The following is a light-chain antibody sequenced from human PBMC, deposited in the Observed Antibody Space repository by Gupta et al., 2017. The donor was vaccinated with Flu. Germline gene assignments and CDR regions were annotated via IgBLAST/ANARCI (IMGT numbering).Light chain of an antibody. V-gene: IGKV1-5*03. CDR3: HHYNSFSDS. J-gene: IGKJ2*03. CDR1: HNIGSF. CDR2: KAS. Sequence: DIHMTQSPSTLSASVGDRVTITCRASHNIGSFLAWYQQKPGKAPKLLIYKASILQSGVPSRFSGGGSGTEFALTIGSLQPDDFATYFCHHYNSFSDSFAQGTKLEIK.